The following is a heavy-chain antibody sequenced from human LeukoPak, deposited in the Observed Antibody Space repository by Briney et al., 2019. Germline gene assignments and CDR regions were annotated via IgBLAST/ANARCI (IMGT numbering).Heavy chain of an antibody. CDR1: GGSFSGYY. CDR2: IDHSGST. Sequence: KTSETLSLTCAVYGGSFSGYYWSWIRQPPGKGLEWIGEIDHSGSTSYNPSLKSRVTVSVDTSKNQFSLKLSSVTAADTAVYYCAKGLPPGYWGQGTLVTVSS. V-gene: IGHV4-34*01. J-gene: IGHJ4*02. CDR3: AKGLPPGY. D-gene: IGHD1-26*01.